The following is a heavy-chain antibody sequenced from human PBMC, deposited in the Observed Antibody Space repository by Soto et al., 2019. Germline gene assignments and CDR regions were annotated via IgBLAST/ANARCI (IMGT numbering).Heavy chain of an antibody. D-gene: IGHD4-17*01. CDR2: INHSGST. V-gene: IGHV4-34*01. CDR3: ANYGDLGYFDY. Sequence: SETLSLTCAVYGGSFSGYYWGWIRQPPGKGLEWIGEINHSGSTNYNPSLKSRVTISVDTSKNQFSLKLSSVTAADTAVYYCANYGDLGYFDYWGQGTLVTVSS. CDR1: GGSFSGYY. J-gene: IGHJ4*02.